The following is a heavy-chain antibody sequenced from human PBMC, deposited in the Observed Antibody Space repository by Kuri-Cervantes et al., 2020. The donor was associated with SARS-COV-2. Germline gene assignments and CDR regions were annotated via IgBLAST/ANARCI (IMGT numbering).Heavy chain of an antibody. CDR3: ARGLARYCSGGSCYSLFGY. J-gene: IGHJ4*02. V-gene: IGHV1-24*01. D-gene: IGHD2-15*01. CDR2: FDPEDGET. Sequence: ASVKVSCKVSGYTLTELSMHWVRQAPGKGLEWMGGFDPEDGETIYAQKFQGRVTMTTDTSTSTAYMELRSLRSDDTTVYYCARGLARYCSGGSCYSLFGYWGQGTLVTVSS. CDR1: GYTLTELS.